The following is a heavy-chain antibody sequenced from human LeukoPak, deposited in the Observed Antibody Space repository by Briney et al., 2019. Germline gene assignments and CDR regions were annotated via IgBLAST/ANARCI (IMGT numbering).Heavy chain of an antibody. D-gene: IGHD4-17*01. CDR2: IWHDGSKT. CDR1: GFIFSSYG. J-gene: IGHJ3*01. V-gene: IGHV3-33*03. Sequence: PGGSLRLSCAASGFIFSSYGMHWVRQAPGKGLEWVALIWHDGSKTNHADSVKGRFTISRDNSKNTLYLQMNSLRADDTAMYYCASMTTVTLDDAFDLWGQGTMVTVSS. CDR3: ASMTTVTLDDAFDL.